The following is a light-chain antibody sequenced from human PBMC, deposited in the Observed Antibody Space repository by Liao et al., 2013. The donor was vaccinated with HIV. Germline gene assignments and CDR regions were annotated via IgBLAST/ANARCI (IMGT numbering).Light chain of an antibody. Sequence: SYELTQPPSVSVSPGQTASITCSGDKLGDKYACWYQQKPGQSPVLVIYQDSKRPSGIPERFSGSSSGTTVTLTISGVQAEDEADYYCQSADSSGTYLVVFGGGTKLTV. CDR1: KLGDKY. CDR3: QSADSSGTYLVV. J-gene: IGLJ2*01. CDR2: QDS. V-gene: IGLV3-25*03.